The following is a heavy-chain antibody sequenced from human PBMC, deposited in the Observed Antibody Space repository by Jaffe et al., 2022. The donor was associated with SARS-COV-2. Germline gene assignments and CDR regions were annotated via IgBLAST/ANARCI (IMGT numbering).Heavy chain of an antibody. CDR3: ANVAPGDYGDYAFAFDI. D-gene: IGHD4-17*01. V-gene: IGHV3-23*01. J-gene: IGHJ3*02. CDR2: ISGSGGST. CDR1: GFTFSSYA. Sequence: EVQLLESGGGLVQPGGSLRLSCAASGFTFSSYAMSWVRQAPGKGLEWVSAISGSGGSTYYADSVKGRFTISRDNSKNTLYLQMNSLRAEDTAVYYCANVAPGDYGDYAFAFDIWGQGTMVTVSS.